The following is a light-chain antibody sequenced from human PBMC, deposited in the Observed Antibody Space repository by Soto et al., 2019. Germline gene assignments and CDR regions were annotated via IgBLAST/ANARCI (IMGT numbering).Light chain of an antibody. CDR1: ELSKQY. CDR3: QSSDDTGNYYL. CDR2: KDS. Sequence: SSELTQTPSVSVSPGHTARITCSGDELSKQYVYWYQQKPGQAPVLVIYKDSERASGIPERFSASSSGTTVTLTISGVRAEDEADYYCQSSDDTGNYYLFGTGTKVTVL. J-gene: IGLJ1*01. V-gene: IGLV3-25*02.